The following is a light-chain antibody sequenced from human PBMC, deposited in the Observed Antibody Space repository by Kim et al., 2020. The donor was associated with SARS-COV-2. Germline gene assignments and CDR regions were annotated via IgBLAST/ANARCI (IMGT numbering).Light chain of an antibody. J-gene: IGKJ4*01. V-gene: IGKV1-16*02. Sequence: ASVGGGVTITCRASQGIGNFLAWYQEKPGKAPKSLIYSASILQSGVPSKFRGSGSGTDFTLTISSLQPEDFATYYCQHYNGFPFTFGGGTKVDIK. CDR3: QHYNGFPFT. CDR1: QGIGNF. CDR2: SAS.